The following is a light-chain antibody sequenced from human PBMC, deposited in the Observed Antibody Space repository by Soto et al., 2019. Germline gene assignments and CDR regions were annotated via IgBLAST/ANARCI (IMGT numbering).Light chain of an antibody. V-gene: IGKV3-20*01. CDR2: TAS. CDR3: QQYGSWPLT. Sequence: EIVLTQSPGTLSLSPGERATLSCRASQSVSSSFLAWYQQKPRQAPRLLIYTASSRATGIPARFSGSGSGTEFTLTISRLESEDFAVYYCQQYGSWPLTFGGGTKVEIK. J-gene: IGKJ4*01. CDR1: QSVSSSF.